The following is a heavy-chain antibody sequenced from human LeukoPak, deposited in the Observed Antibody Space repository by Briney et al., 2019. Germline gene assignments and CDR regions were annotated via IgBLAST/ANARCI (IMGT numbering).Heavy chain of an antibody. D-gene: IGHD4-23*01. CDR2: INPNSGGT. CDR1: GYTFTIYY. J-gene: IGHJ4*02. V-gene: IGHV1-2*02. CDR3: ARDLYGGTSATFDY. Sequence: GASVKVSCKASGYTFTIYYMHWVRQAPGQGLEWMGWINPNSGGTYYAQKFQGRVTMTSDTSISSAYMELSRLRSDDRAVYYCARDLYGGTSATFDYWGQGTLVTVSS.